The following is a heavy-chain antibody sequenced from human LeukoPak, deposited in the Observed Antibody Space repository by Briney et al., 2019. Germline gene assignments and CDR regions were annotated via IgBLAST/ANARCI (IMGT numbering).Heavy chain of an antibody. Sequence: HPGGSLRLSCAASGFTFSSYAMHWVRQAPGKGLEYVSAISSNGGSTYYANSVKGRFTISRDNSKNTLYLQMGSLRAEDMAVYYCARGGLRGDYYYYYYMDVWGKGTTVTVSS. J-gene: IGHJ6*03. CDR1: GFTFSSYA. V-gene: IGHV3-64*01. CDR2: ISSNGGST. CDR3: ARGGLRGDYYYYYYMDV. D-gene: IGHD3-16*01.